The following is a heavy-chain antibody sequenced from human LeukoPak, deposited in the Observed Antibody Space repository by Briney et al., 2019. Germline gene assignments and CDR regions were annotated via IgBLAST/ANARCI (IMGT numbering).Heavy chain of an antibody. CDR2: IYYSGST. CDR1: GGSISSYY. D-gene: IGHD3-22*01. Sequence: SETLSLTCTVSGGSISSYYWSWVRQPPGEGLEWIGYIYYSGSTNYNPSLKSRVTISVDTSKTQFSLKLSSVTAADTAVYYCAREPSLTSYYDSSGSVRAFDIWGQGPMVTISS. J-gene: IGHJ3*02. CDR3: AREPSLTSYYDSSGSVRAFDI. V-gene: IGHV4-59*01.